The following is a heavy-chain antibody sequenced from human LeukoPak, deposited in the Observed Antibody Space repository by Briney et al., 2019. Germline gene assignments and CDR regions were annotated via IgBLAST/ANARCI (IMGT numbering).Heavy chain of an antibody. CDR2: IYTSGST. CDR1: GDSISSGSYY. J-gene: IGHJ4*02. D-gene: IGHD3-22*01. Sequence: PSQTLSLTCTVSGDSISSGSYYWSWIRQPAGKGLEWIGRIYTSGSTNYNLSLKSRVTISVDTSKNQFSLKLSSVTAADTAVYYCAREEYYSDNSGYYPDFWGQGTLVTVSS. V-gene: IGHV4-61*02. CDR3: AREEYYSDNSGYYPDF.